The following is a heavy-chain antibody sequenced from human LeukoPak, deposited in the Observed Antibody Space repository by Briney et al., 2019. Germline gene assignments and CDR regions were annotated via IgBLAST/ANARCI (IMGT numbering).Heavy chain of an antibody. V-gene: IGHV3-11*01. CDR2: ISSSGSTI. J-gene: IGHJ6*02. D-gene: IGHD3-3*01. CDR3: AKAISPRLDYYYGMDV. Sequence: GGSLRLSCAASGFTFSDYYMSWIRQAPGKGLEWVSYISSSGSTIYYADSVKGRFTISRDNSKNRLYLQMNSLRADDTAVYYCAKAISPRLDYYYGMDVWGQGTTVTVSS. CDR1: GFTFSDYY.